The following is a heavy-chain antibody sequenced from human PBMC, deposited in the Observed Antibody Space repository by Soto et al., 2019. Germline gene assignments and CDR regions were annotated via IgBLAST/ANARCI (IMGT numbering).Heavy chain of an antibody. V-gene: IGHV1-69*01. Sequence: QVQLVQSGAEVKKPGSSVKVSCKAPGGTFKNNGISWVRQAPGQGLAWMGGIIPVFGTTNYAQKFQGRLTIPADDSTNTVYMELSSLRSEDTAVYYCARENGVAVGTILYYFDYWGQGTLVTVSS. D-gene: IGHD3-3*01. CDR3: ARENGVAVGTILYYFDY. J-gene: IGHJ4*02. CDR2: IIPVFGTT. CDR1: GGTFKNNG.